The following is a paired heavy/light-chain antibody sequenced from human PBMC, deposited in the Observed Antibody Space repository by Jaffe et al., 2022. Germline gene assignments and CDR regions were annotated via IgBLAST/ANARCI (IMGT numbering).Light chain of an antibody. CDR2: GAS. V-gene: IGKV3-15*01. Sequence: EIVMTQSPATLSVSPGERATLSCRASQSVSSNLAWYQQKPGQAPRLLIYGASTRATGIPARFGGSGSGTDFTLTISSLQSEDFAVYYCQQYNNWPPWTFGQGTKVEIK. CDR1: QSVSSN. J-gene: IGKJ1*01. CDR3: QQYNNWPPWT.
Heavy chain of an antibody. Sequence: QVQLVESGGGVVQPGGSLRLSCAASGFIFSYYGMHWVRQAPGKGLEWVAFIHYDGRNKYYADSVKGRFIISRDDPKNTLYLQMNSLRAEDTAVYYCARGSRDPGSNYNWFDPWGQGTLVTVSS. CDR3: ARGSRDPGSNYNWFDP. D-gene: IGHD3-10*01. CDR1: GFIFSYYG. V-gene: IGHV3-30*02. J-gene: IGHJ5*02. CDR2: IHYDGRNK.